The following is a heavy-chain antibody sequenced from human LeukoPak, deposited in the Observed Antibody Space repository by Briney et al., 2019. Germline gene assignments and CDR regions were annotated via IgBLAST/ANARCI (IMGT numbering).Heavy chain of an antibody. CDR1: GGSINNYF. D-gene: IGHD3-9*01. CDR3: ASGQPYYEILTGPLDV. J-gene: IGHJ6*02. Sequence: SETLSLTCTVSGGSINNYFWSWIRQPAGKGLEWIGRIYASGSANYNPSLKSRVTMSGDTSKNQVFLKLTSVTDADTAVYHCASGQPYYEILTGPLDVWGQGTAVTVSS. CDR2: IYASGSA. V-gene: IGHV4-4*07.